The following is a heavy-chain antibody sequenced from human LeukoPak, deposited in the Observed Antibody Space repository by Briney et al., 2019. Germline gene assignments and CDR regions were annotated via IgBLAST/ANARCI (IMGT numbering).Heavy chain of an antibody. CDR1: GYNFSNYW. V-gene: IGHV5-51*01. J-gene: IGHJ5*02. CDR2: IFPDDSDT. Sequence: GESLKISCKGSGYNFSNYWIGWVRHLPGRGLEWMGTIFPDDSDTRYSPSFRGQVTMSADRSVNTAYLHWRSLKASDTAMYYCARHEDPISSWYESWGQGTLVTVSS. CDR3: ARHEDPISSWYES. D-gene: IGHD6-13*01.